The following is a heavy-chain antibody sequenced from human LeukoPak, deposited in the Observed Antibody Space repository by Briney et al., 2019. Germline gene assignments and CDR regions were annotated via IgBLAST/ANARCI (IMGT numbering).Heavy chain of an antibody. CDR3: ARDLEGSTIFGVVIPLGGYYGMDV. D-gene: IGHD3-3*01. CDR1: GGTFSSYA. CDR2: IIPIFGTA. Sequence: ASVKVSCKASGGTFSSYAISWVRQAPGQGLEWMGGIIPIFGTANYAQKFQGRVTITADESTSTAYMELSSLRSEDTAVYYCARDLEGSTIFGVVIPLGGYYGMDVWGQGTTVTVSS. V-gene: IGHV1-69*13. J-gene: IGHJ6*02.